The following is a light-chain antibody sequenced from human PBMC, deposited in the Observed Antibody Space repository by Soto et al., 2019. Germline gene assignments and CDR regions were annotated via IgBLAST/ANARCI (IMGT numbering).Light chain of an antibody. CDR2: EVS. CDR1: SSDGGDYNY. J-gene: IGLJ2*01. CDR3: SSNAGSNNLV. Sequence: QSVLTQPPSASGTPGQSVTIPCTGTSSDGGDYNYVSWYPQHPGKAPKLVIYEVSRRPSGVPDRFSGSKSGNTASLTVSGLQAEDEADYYCSSNAGSNNLVFGGGTKLTAL. V-gene: IGLV2-8*01.